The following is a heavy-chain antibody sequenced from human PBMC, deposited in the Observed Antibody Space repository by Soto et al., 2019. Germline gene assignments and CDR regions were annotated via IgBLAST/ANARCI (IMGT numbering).Heavy chain of an antibody. CDR2: ISAYNGNT. V-gene: IGHV1-18*04. CDR3: ARDVEVPRDYYGMDV. CDR1: GYTFTSYG. J-gene: IGHJ6*02. Sequence: ASVKVSCKASGYTFTSYGISWVRQAPGQGLEWMGWISAYNGNTSYAQKLQGRVTMTTDTSTSTAYMELRSLRSDDTAVYYCARDVEVPRDYYGMDVWGQGTKVTVS.